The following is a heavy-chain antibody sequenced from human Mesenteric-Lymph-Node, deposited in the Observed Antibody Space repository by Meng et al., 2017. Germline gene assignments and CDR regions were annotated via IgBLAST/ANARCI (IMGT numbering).Heavy chain of an antibody. CDR3: ARASYGSGGRVDS. D-gene: IGHD6-19*01. Sequence: QLQLQESGPGLVKPSETLSLTCSVSGGAITGSSYYWGWSRQPPGRGLEWIGSMYYSGKTYYKPSLKSRVTISVDTSKNQFALNLTSVTAADTAIYYCARASYGSGGRVDSWGQGTLVTVSS. V-gene: IGHV4-39*01. CDR2: MYYSGKT. J-gene: IGHJ5*01. CDR1: GGAITGSSYY.